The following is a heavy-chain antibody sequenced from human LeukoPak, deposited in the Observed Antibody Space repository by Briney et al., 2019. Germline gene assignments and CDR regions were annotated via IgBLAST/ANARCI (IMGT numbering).Heavy chain of an antibody. J-gene: IGHJ4*02. D-gene: IGHD3-10*01. CDR3: ARSGSPTSPVDY. CDR1: GFTFSSFA. CDR2: ISGSSSRR. Sequence: PGGSLRLSCAASGFTFSSFAMTWVRQAPGKGLEWVSAISGSSSRRDYADSVKGRFTISRDNSKNTLYLQMNSLRAEDTAVYYCARSGSPTSPVDYWGQGTLVTVSS. V-gene: IGHV3-23*01.